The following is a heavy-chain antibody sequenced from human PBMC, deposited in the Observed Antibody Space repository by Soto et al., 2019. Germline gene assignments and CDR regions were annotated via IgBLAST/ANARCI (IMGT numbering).Heavy chain of an antibody. J-gene: IGHJ4*02. V-gene: IGHV3-49*05. D-gene: IGHD4-17*01. CDR2: IRSKAYGGTT. Sequence: EVQLVESGGGLVKPGRSLRLSCTASGFTFGDYAMSWFRQAPGQGLAWVGFIRSKAYGGTTEYAASVKGRFTISRDDSKSIAYLQMNSLKTEDTAVYYCTNDYGDYGGGWGRFDYWGQGTLVTVSS. CDR3: TNDYGDYGGGWGRFDY. CDR1: GFTFGDYA.